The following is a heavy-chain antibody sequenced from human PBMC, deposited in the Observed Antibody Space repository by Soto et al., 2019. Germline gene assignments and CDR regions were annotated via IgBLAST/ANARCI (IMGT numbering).Heavy chain of an antibody. CDR3: AKEGGYYYGSGMDV. V-gene: IGHV3-30*18. CDR2: ISYDGSNK. Sequence: QVQLVESGGGVVQPGRSLRLSCAASGFTFSSYGMHWVRQAPGKGLEWVAVISYDGSNKYYADSVKGRFTISRDNSKNTLYRQMNSLRAEDTAVYYCAKEGGYYYGSGMDVWGQGTTVTVSS. J-gene: IGHJ6*02. D-gene: IGHD3-10*01. CDR1: GFTFSSYG.